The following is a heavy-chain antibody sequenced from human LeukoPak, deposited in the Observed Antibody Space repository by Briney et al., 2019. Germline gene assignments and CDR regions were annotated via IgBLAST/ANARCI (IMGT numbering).Heavy chain of an antibody. Sequence: ASVKVSCKASGGTFSSYAISWVRQAPGQGLEWMGGIIPIFGIANYAQKFQGRVTITTDESTSTAYMELSSLRSEDTAVYYCARSLPPSSYSAFDIWGQGTMVTVSS. CDR1: GGTFSSYA. CDR3: ARSLPPSSYSAFDI. V-gene: IGHV1-69*05. D-gene: IGHD6-6*01. CDR2: IIPIFGIA. J-gene: IGHJ3*02.